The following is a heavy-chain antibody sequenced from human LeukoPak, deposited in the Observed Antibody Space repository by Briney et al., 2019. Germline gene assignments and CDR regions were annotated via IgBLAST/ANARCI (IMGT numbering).Heavy chain of an antibody. D-gene: IGHD1-14*01. CDR2: IRYDGSIR. J-gene: IGHJ4*02. Sequence: PGGSLRLSCAASGFIFRNSGMHWVRQALGKGLEWVAFIRYDGSIRYYADSVNGRFTISRDNSKNTLYSQMNSLRAEDTAVYYCAKDVNTGGDYFDYWGQGTLVTVSS. CDR3: AKDVNTGGDYFDY. V-gene: IGHV3-30*02. CDR1: GFIFRNSG.